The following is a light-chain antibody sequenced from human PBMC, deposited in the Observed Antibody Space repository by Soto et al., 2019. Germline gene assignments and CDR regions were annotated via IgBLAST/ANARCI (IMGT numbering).Light chain of an antibody. CDR1: SSNIGSNT. V-gene: IGLV1-44*01. CDR2: SNS. CDR3: AAWDDSLSGVV. J-gene: IGLJ2*01. Sequence: QSVLTQPPSASGTPGQRVSISCSGSSSNIGSNTVNWYQQLPGTAPKLLIYSNSQRPSGVPDRFSGSKSGTSASLAISGLQSEDDADYYCAAWDDSLSGVVFGGGTKLTVL.